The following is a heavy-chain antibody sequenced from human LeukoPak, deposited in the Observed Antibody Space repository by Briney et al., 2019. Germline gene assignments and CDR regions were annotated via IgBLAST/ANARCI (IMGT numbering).Heavy chain of an antibody. CDR2: IIPIFGTA. D-gene: IGHD5-24*01. J-gene: IGHJ4*02. Sequence: SVKVSCKASGGTLSSYAISWVRQAPGQGLEWMGRIIPIFGTANYAQKFQGRVTITADKSTSTAYMELSSLRSDDTAVYYCARGEIGYNSFDYWGQGTLVRVSS. CDR1: GGTLSSYA. V-gene: IGHV1-69*06. CDR3: ARGEIGYNSFDY.